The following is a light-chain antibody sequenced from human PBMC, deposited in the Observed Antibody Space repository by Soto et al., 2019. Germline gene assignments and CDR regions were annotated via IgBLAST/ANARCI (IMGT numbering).Light chain of an antibody. Sequence: EIVLTQSPGTLSLSPGERATLSCRASQSVSRSYLAWYQQKPGQAPRLLIYGASSRATGIPDRFSGSGSGTDFTLTISKLEPEDFAVYYCQQYDNSTLFGPGTKVEIK. CDR2: GAS. CDR1: QSVSRSY. V-gene: IGKV3-20*01. J-gene: IGKJ3*01. CDR3: QQYDNSTL.